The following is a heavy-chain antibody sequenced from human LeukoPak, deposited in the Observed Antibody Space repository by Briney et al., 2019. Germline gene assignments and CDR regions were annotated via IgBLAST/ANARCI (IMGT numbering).Heavy chain of an antibody. D-gene: IGHD1-26*01. V-gene: IGHV1-18*01. J-gene: IGHJ4*02. Sequence: ASVTVSFKSSVYTFTIYGISWVRQAHGQGLEWMGWISAYNGNTDYAQQLQGRVTMTTDTSTSTAYMELRSLRSDDTAVYYCARWSGSYFRCDYWGQGTLVSVSS. CDR3: ARWSGSYFRCDY. CDR1: VYTFTIYG. CDR2: ISAYNGNT.